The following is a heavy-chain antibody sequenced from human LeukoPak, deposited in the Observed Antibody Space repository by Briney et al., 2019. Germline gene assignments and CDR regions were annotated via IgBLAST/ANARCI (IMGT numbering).Heavy chain of an antibody. CDR1: GFTFSNYW. CDR2: IKEDGSEE. V-gene: IGHV3-7*01. Sequence: GGSLTLSCAATGFTFSNYWMTWVRQAPGKGLECVANIKEDGSEEYYVDSVKGRFSISRDNAKNSLHLQIDSLRAEDTAVYFCARDWLSGNPYHAFDLWGKGTMVTVSS. J-gene: IGHJ3*01. CDR3: ARDWLSGNPYHAFDL. D-gene: IGHD3-16*02.